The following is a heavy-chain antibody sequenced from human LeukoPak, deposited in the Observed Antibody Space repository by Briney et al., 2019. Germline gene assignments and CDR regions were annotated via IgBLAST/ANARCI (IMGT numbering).Heavy chain of an antibody. CDR1: GFTLSGFG. D-gene: IGHD3-10*01. Sequence: GGSLRLSCAASGFTLSGFGMHWVRQAPGKGLEWVAVISYDGSLKHYLDSVKGRFTIPRDNSKNTVVLQMDSLRVEDTAIYYCAKKFSYGSGAGDALDIWGHGTLVTVSS. CDR3: AKKFSYGSGAGDALDI. V-gene: IGHV3-30*18. J-gene: IGHJ3*02. CDR2: ISYDGSLK.